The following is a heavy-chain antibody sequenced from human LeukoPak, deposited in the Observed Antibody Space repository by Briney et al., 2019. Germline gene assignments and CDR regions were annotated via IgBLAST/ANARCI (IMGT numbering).Heavy chain of an antibody. CDR3: ARVSTVTTFDP. V-gene: IGHV1-2*02. J-gene: IGHJ5*02. D-gene: IGHD4-11*01. Sequence: ASVKVSCKASGGTFSSYAISWVRQAPGQGLEWMGWINPNSGGTNYAQKFQGRVTMTRDTSISTAYMELSRLRSEDTAVYYCARVSTVTTFDPWGQGTLVTVSS. CDR1: GGTFSSYA. CDR2: INPNSGGT.